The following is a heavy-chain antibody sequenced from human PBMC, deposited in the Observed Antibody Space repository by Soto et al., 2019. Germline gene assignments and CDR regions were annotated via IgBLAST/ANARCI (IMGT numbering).Heavy chain of an antibody. Sequence: GGSLRLSCAASGFTFSSYGMHWVRQAPGKGLEWVAVIWYDGSNKYYADSVKGRFTISRDNSKNTLYLQMNSLRAEDTAVYYCARDLRVGATIYYYYGMDVWGQGTTVTVSS. CDR1: GFTFSSYG. D-gene: IGHD1-26*01. CDR2: IWYDGSNK. V-gene: IGHV3-33*01. CDR3: ARDLRVGATIYYYYGMDV. J-gene: IGHJ6*02.